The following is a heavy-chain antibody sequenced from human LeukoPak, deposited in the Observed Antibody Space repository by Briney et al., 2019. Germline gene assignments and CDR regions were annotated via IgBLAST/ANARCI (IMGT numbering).Heavy chain of an antibody. CDR1: GGTFSSYA. V-gene: IGHV1-69*05. J-gene: IGHJ4*02. Sequence: SVKVSRKASGGTFSSYAISWVRQAPGQGLEWMGRIIPIFGTANYAQKFQGRVTITTDESTSTAYMELSSLRSEDTAVYYCAREFSRRTYYYDSSGYLGYWGQGTLVTVSS. CDR2: IIPIFGTA. CDR3: AREFSRRTYYYDSSGYLGY. D-gene: IGHD3-22*01.